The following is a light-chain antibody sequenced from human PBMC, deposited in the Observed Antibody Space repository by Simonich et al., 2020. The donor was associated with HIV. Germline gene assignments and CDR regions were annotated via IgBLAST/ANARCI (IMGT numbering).Light chain of an antibody. CDR1: ALPKKY. Sequence: SYELTQPPSVSVSPGQTARITCSGAALPKKYAYWYQQKPGQAPVLVIYKNSERPSGIPERCSGSSSGTTVTLTISGVQAEDEADYYWQSADSSGTWVFGGGTKLTVL. CDR2: KNS. CDR3: QSADSSGTWV. J-gene: IGLJ3*02. V-gene: IGLV3-25*03.